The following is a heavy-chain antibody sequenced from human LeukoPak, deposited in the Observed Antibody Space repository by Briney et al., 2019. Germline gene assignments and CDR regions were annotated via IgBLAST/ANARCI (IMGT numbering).Heavy chain of an antibody. Sequence: GASVKVSCKASGYTFTSYDINWVRQATGQGLEWMGWMNPNSGNTGYAQKFQGRVTITRNTSISTAYMELNSLRAEDTAVYYCAKEGGSSVVGAIDYWGQGTLVTVSS. D-gene: IGHD1-26*01. J-gene: IGHJ4*02. CDR1: GYTFTSYD. V-gene: IGHV1-8*03. CDR3: AKEGGSSVVGAIDY. CDR2: MNPNSGNT.